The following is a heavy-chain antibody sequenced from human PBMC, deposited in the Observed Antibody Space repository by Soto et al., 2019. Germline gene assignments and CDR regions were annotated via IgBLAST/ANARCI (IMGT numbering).Heavy chain of an antibody. CDR2: IRSKAYGGTT. J-gene: IGHJ4*02. Sequence: EVQLVESGGGLVKPGRSLRLSCTASGFTFGDYAMSWFRQAPGKGLEWVGFIRSKAYGGTTEYAASVKGRFTISRDDSKSIAYLQMNSLKTEDTAVYYCTRDPSGEALLHYYDFSPYDYWGQGTLVTVSS. CDR3: TRDPSGEALLHYYDFSPYDY. D-gene: IGHD3-22*01. CDR1: GFTFGDYA. V-gene: IGHV3-49*05.